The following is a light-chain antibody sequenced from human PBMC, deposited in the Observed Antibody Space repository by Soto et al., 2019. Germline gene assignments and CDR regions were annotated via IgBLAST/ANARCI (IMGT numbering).Light chain of an antibody. CDR3: QQYYTWPPF. Sequence: EIVMTQSPATLSVSPGERATLSCRASQSVGGNLAWYQQKPGQAPRLLIFAASTRATGIPARFGGSGSGTEFTLTISSLQSEDFALYYCQQYYTWPPFFGGWTKVEIK. V-gene: IGKV3-15*01. CDR1: QSVGGN. J-gene: IGKJ4*01. CDR2: AAS.